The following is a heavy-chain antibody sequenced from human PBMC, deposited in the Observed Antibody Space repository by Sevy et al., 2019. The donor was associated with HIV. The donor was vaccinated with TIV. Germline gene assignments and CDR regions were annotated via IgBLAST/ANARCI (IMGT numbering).Heavy chain of an antibody. J-gene: IGHJ4*02. Sequence: GGSLRLSCAASGFTFSSYAMHWVRQAPGKGLEWVAVISYDGSNKYYADSVKGRFTISRDNSKNRLYLQMNSLRAEDTAVYYGARDVGYCSSTSCYGFFDYWGQGTLVTVSS. D-gene: IGHD2-2*01. CDR2: ISYDGSNK. CDR1: GFTFSSYA. CDR3: ARDVGYCSSTSCYGFFDY. V-gene: IGHV3-30*04.